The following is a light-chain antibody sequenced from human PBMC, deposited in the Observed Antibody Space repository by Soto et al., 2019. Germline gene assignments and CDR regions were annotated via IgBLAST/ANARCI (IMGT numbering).Light chain of an antibody. J-gene: IGLJ3*02. Sequence: QSVLTQPPSVSGAPGQRVTISCTGSSSNIGAGNDVHWYKKLPGTAPKLLMYGDTNRPSGVPDRFSGSKSGTSASLAITGLQAEDEADYYCQSYASSLSGSVFGGGTKLTVL. CDR2: GDT. CDR1: SSNIGAGND. CDR3: QSYASSLSGSV. V-gene: IGLV1-40*01.